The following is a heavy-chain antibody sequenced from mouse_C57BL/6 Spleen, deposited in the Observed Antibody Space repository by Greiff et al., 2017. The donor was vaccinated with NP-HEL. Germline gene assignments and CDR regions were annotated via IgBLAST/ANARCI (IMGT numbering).Heavy chain of an antibody. CDR3: ARPGSSLYYYAMDY. CDR2: IDPSDSYT. D-gene: IGHD1-1*01. CDR1: GYTFTSYW. Sequence: VQLQQPGAELVMPGASVKLSCKASGYTFTSYWMHWVKQRPGQGLEWIGEIDPSDSYTNYNQKFKGKSTLTVDKSSSTAYMQLSSLTSEDSAVYYCARPGSSLYYYAMDYWGQGTSVTVSS. J-gene: IGHJ4*01. V-gene: IGHV1-69*01.